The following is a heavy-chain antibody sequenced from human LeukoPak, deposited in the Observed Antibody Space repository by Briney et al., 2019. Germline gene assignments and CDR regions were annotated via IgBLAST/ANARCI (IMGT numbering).Heavy chain of an antibody. V-gene: IGHV3-30*02. J-gene: IGHJ4*02. CDR3: ARGGQQLVRFYYFDY. CDR2: IRYDGSNK. D-gene: IGHD6-13*01. CDR1: GFTFSSYG. Sequence: PGGSLRLSCAASGFTFSSYGMHWVRQAPGKGLEWVAFIRYDGSNKYYADSVKGRFTISRDNSKNTLYLQMNSLRAEDTAVYYCARGGQQLVRFYYFDYWGQGTLVTVSS.